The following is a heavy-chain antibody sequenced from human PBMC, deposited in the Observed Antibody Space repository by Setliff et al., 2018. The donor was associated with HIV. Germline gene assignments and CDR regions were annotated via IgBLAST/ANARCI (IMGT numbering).Heavy chain of an antibody. V-gene: IGHV1-69*04. J-gene: IGHJ6*03. CDR2: IIPIIGIE. Sequence: SVKVSCKASGGTFSDYTVNWVRQAPGQGLEWMGRIIPIIGIENYAQKFQGRVTITADKSTSTAYMELNSLRSEDTAVYYCARDGGPGSAWGDYSYYYTMDVWGKGTTVTVSS. CDR3: ARDGGPGSAWGDYSYYYTMDV. CDR1: GGTFSDYT. D-gene: IGHD6-19*01.